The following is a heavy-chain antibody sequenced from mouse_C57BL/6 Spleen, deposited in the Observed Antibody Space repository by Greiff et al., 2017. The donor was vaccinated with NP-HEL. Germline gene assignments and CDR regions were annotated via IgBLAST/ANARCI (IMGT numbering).Heavy chain of an antibody. V-gene: IGHV1-19*01. CDR3: ARDYYGSSTWFAY. Sequence: EVKLVESGPVLVKPGASVKMSCKASGYTFTDYYMNWVKQSHGKSLEWIGVINPYNGGTSYNQKFKGKATLTVDKSSSTAYMELNSLTSEDSAVYYCARDYYGSSTWFAYWGQGTLVTVSA. CDR1: GYTFTDYY. J-gene: IGHJ3*01. D-gene: IGHD1-1*01. CDR2: INPYNGGT.